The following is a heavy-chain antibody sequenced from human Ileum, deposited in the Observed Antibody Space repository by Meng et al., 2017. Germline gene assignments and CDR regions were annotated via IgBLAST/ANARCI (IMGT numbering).Heavy chain of an antibody. CDR2: ISGIGGSK. CDR3: AKDSCSSNTCTNWFDP. J-gene: IGHJ5*02. CDR1: GFTFSSYA. D-gene: IGHD2-2*01. Sequence: GESLKISCAASGFTFSSYAMTWVRQAPGKGLEWVSAISGIGGSKYYADSVKGRFTISRDKSKNTLYLQMNSLRAEDTAVYYCAKDSCSSNTCTNWFDPWGQGTRVTGAS. V-gene: IGHV3-23*01.